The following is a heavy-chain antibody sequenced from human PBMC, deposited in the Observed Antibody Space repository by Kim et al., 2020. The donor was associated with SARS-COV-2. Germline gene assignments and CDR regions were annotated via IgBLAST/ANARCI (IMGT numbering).Heavy chain of an antibody. CDR1: GGSISSYY. CDR3: ARTGYSSRWFDP. Sequence: SETLSLTCTVSGGSISSYYWSWIRQPPGKGLEWIGYIYYSGSTNYNPSLKSRVTISVDTSKNQFSLKLSSVTAADTAVYYCARTGYSSRWFDPWGQGTLVTVSS. CDR2: IYYSGST. D-gene: IGHD6-13*01. V-gene: IGHV4-59*01. J-gene: IGHJ5*02.